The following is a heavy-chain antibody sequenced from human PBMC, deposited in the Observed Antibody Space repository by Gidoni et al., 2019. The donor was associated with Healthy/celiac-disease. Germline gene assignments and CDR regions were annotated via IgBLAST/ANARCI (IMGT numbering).Heavy chain of an antibody. D-gene: IGHD6-6*01. CDR2: INHSGST. V-gene: IGHV4-34*01. CDR1: GGSFSGYY. Sequence: QVQLQQWGAGLLKPSETLSLTCAVYGGSFSGYYWCWIRQPPGKGLEWIGEINHSGSTNYNPSLKSRVTISVDTSKNQFSLKLSSVTAADTAVYYCATPWGAYSSFRRPYYYGMDVWGQGTTVTVSS. CDR3: ATPWGAYSSFRRPYYYGMDV. J-gene: IGHJ6*02.